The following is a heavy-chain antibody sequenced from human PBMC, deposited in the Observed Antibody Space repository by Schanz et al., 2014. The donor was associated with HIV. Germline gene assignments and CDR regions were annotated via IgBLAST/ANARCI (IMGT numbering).Heavy chain of an antibody. D-gene: IGHD4-17*01. Sequence: VQLVESGGGVVQPGRSLRLSCTASGFTFRNYGMHWVRQAPGKGLGGVSPIGSGGGYKYYADSVNGRFTISRDNAKNSLHLQMSRLGAEDTAVYYCARDLHDYGDARTDYWGQGILVTVSS. CDR2: IGSGGGYK. CDR3: ARDLHDYGDARTDY. J-gene: IGHJ4*02. V-gene: IGHV3-21*06. CDR1: GFTFRNYG.